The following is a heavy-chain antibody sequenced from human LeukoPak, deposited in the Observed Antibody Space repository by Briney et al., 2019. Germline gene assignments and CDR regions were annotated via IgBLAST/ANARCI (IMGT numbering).Heavy chain of an antibody. CDR2: IYGEGNT. Sequence: GESLRLSCAASGVTVSTSYMIWVRQAPRKGLEWVSVIYGEGNTYYAASVKGQFTISRDDSKNTLSLQMTSLRAADTAIYYCARDSTTWSRAGYWGQGTLVTVSS. V-gene: IGHV3-53*01. J-gene: IGHJ4*02. CDR1: GVTVSTSY. CDR3: ARDSTTWSRAGY. D-gene: IGHD6-13*01.